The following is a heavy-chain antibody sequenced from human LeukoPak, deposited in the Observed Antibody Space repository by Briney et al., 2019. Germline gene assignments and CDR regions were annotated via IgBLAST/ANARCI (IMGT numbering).Heavy chain of an antibody. Sequence: PGGSLRLSCAASGFTFSLCAMNSVRQAPGKGLEWVSGISGSGGSTYYADSVKGRFTISRDSSKNTVYLQMNSLRAEDTAVYYCAKADGSYKTLIDYWGQGTLVTVSS. CDR2: ISGSGGST. J-gene: IGHJ4*02. V-gene: IGHV3-23*01. D-gene: IGHD3-10*01. CDR1: GFTFSLCA. CDR3: AKADGSYKTLIDY.